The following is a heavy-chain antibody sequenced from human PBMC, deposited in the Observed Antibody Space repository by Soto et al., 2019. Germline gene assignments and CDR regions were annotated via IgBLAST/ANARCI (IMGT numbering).Heavy chain of an antibody. CDR1: GGSISSSPYY. CDR2: IYYNGNT. CDR3: ARHGPLTNNWNQLNC. J-gene: IGHJ4*02. V-gene: IGHV4-39*01. Sequence: QLQLQESGPGLVEPSETLSLTCTVSGGSISSSPYYWAWIRQPPGKGLQWIGNIYYNGNTFYNPSLQSRVAISIDTSKNQFSLRLSSVTASDTAVYYCARHGPLTNNWNQLNCWGQGTLVTVSS. D-gene: IGHD1-1*01.